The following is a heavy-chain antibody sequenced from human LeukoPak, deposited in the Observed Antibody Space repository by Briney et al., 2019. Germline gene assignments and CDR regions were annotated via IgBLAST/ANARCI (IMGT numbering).Heavy chain of an antibody. CDR2: ISGSGGST. J-gene: IGHJ1*01. CDR1: GFTFGSYA. V-gene: IGHV3-23*01. D-gene: IGHD2-15*01. CDR3: AKDQVCSGGSCYTPVAEYFQH. Sequence: GGSLRLSCAASGFTFGSYAMSWVRQAPGKGLEWVSAISGSGGSTYYADSVKGRFTISRDNSKNTLYLQMNSLRAEDTAVYYCAKDQVCSGGSCYTPVAEYFQHWGQGTLVTVSS.